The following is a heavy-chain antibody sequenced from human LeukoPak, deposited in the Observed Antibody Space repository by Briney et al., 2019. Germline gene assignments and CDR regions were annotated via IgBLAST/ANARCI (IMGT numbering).Heavy chain of an antibody. D-gene: IGHD1-26*01. CDR1: GGSISSGGYS. CDR3: ARGAVGATGDAFDI. CDR2: IYHSGST. J-gene: IGHJ3*02. V-gene: IGHV4-30-2*01. Sequence: PSETLSLTCAVSGGSISSGGYSWSWIRQPPGKGLEWIGYIYHSGSTYYNPSLKSRVTISVDRSKNQFSLKLSSVTAADTAVYYCARGAVGATGDAFDIWGQGTMVTVSS.